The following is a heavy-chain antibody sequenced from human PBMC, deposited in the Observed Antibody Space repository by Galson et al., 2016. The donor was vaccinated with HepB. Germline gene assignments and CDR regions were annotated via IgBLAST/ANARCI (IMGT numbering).Heavy chain of an antibody. Sequence: SLRLSCAASGFTFRSYTMNWVRQAPGRGLEWISSVSFSSNNIHYADSVKGRFTISRDNAKNSLFLQMNSLGAEDTAVYYCARLGPYHFDFWGQGTLVTVSS. CDR2: VSFSSNNI. V-gene: IGHV3-48*01. CDR1: GFTFRSYT. D-gene: IGHD1-26*01. CDR3: ARLGPYHFDF. J-gene: IGHJ4*02.